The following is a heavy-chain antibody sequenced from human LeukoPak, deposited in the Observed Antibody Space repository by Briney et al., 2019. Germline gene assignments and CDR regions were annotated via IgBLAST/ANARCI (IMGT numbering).Heavy chain of an antibody. V-gene: IGHV3-53*01. D-gene: IGHD2-21*01. Sequence: AGGSLTLSCAASGFTVSTNYMNWARQAPGKGLEWVSILYSGSDTYYADSVKGRFTISRDNSRNILFLHMNSLKAEDTAIYYCARVGDHFHWFLDLWGRGTLVAVSS. J-gene: IGHJ2*01. CDR2: LYSGSDT. CDR1: GFTVSTNY. CDR3: ARVGDHFHWFLDL.